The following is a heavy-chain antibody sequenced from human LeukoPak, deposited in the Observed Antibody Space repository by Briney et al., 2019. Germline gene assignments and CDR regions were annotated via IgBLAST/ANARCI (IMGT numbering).Heavy chain of an antibody. CDR1: GFTFSSYG. Sequence: PGGSLRLSCAASGFTFSSYGMHWVRQAPGKGLEWVSAISDSGSSTYYADSVKGRFTISRDNSKNTLYLQMNSLKAEDTAVYYCAKKAVGTSTGGPFDYWGQGTLVIVSS. J-gene: IGHJ4*02. D-gene: IGHD1-26*01. CDR2: ISDSGSST. CDR3: AKKAVGTSTGGPFDY. V-gene: IGHV3-23*01.